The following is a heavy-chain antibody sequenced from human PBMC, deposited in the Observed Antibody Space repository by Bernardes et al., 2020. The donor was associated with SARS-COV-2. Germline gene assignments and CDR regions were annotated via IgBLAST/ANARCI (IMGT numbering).Heavy chain of an antibody. CDR1: GFTFSNYG. V-gene: IGHV3-33*01. D-gene: IGHD2-15*01. CDR2: IRFDGSEK. Sequence: GGSLRLSCAASGFTFSNYGMHWVRQAPGKGLEWVAVIRFDGSEKYYADSGKGRFTISRDNSKNTLHLQMNTLRAEDTAVYYCASAVVVATQDGFDVWGQGTMVTVSS. J-gene: IGHJ3*01. CDR3: ASAVVVATQDGFDV.